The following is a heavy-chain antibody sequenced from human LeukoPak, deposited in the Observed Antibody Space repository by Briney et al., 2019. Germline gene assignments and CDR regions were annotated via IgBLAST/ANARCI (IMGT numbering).Heavy chain of an antibody. CDR1: GGSFTDYF. V-gene: IGHV4-34*01. Sequence: NASETLSLTCVVFGGSFTDYFWTWIRQSPGKGLEWIGEINDYAGNTNYNPSLNSRVSISLEKSKNQFSLELRSVTAADTAVYYCARGRIAKIVVVHSFHYGMDVWGQGTTVTVSS. J-gene: IGHJ6*02. D-gene: IGHD3-22*01. CDR3: ARGRIAKIVVVHSFHYGMDV. CDR2: INDYAGNT.